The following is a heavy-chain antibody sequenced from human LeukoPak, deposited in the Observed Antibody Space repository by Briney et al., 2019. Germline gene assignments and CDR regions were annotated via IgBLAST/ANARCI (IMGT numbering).Heavy chain of an antibody. CDR1: GGSISSSSYY. J-gene: IGHJ6*03. D-gene: IGHD2-2*01. V-gene: IGHV4-39*07. CDR2: IYYSGST. CDR3: VRVGYCSSTSCRYYYYYMDV. Sequence: SETLSLTCTVSGGSISSSSYYWGWIRQPPGKGLEWIGSIYYSGSTYYNPSLKSRVTISVDTSKNQFSLKLSSVTAADTAVYYCVRVGYCSSTSCRYYYYYMDVWGKGTTVTVSS.